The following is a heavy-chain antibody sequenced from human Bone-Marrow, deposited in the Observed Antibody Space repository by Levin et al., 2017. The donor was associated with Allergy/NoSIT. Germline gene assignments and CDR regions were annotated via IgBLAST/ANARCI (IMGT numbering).Heavy chain of an antibody. CDR1: GFIFSDSA. Sequence: PGGSLRLSCVTSGFIFSDSAIHWVRRASEKGLEWLGRIRSKPNNYATDYAASVKGRFTISRDDSENTAYLQMNSLKTDDAAVYYCATHMLGSAAPLDFWGQGTLVTVSS. CDR3: ATHMLGSAAPLDF. D-gene: IGHD2-15*01. V-gene: IGHV3-73*01. CDR2: IRSKPNNYAT. J-gene: IGHJ4*02.